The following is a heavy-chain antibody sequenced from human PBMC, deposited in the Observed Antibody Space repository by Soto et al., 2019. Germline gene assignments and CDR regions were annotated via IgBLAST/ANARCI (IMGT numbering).Heavy chain of an antibody. CDR3: ARTPIVVVPAATFERYFDY. CDR2: IYYSGST. D-gene: IGHD2-2*01. J-gene: IGHJ4*02. Sequence: SETLSLTCTVSGGSISSYYWSWIRQPPGKGLEWFGYIYYSGSTNYNPSLKSRVTISVDTSKNQFSLRLSSVTAADTAVYYCARTPIVVVPAATFERYFDYWGQGTLVTVSS. CDR1: GGSISSYY. V-gene: IGHV4-59*08.